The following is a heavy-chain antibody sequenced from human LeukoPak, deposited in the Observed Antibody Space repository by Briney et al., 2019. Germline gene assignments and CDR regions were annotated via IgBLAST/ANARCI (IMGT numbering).Heavy chain of an antibody. J-gene: IGHJ4*02. CDR3: ARVDYDSSGYYYSY. Sequence: GGSLRLSCAASGFTFSSCDMHWVRQATGKGLEWVSAIGTAGDTYYPGSVKGRFTISRENAKNSLYLQMISLRAGDTAVYYCARVDYDSSGYYYSYWGQGTLVTVSS. CDR2: IGTAGDT. D-gene: IGHD3-22*01. V-gene: IGHV3-13*01. CDR1: GFTFSSCD.